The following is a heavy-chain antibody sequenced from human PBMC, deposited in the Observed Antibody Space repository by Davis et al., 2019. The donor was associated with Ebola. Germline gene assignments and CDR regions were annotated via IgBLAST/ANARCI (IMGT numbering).Heavy chain of an antibody. CDR2: IKSKTDGGTT. J-gene: IGHJ6*02. Sequence: GESLKISCAASGFTFSNAWMNWVRQAPGKGLEWVGRIKSKTDGGTTDYAAPVKGRFTISRDDSKNTLYLQMNSLKTEDTAVYYCTTTLPGIAAAGTFYYYYYYGMDVWGQGTTVTVSS. V-gene: IGHV3-15*07. CDR3: TTTLPGIAAAGTFYYYYYYGMDV. D-gene: IGHD6-13*01. CDR1: GFTFSNAW.